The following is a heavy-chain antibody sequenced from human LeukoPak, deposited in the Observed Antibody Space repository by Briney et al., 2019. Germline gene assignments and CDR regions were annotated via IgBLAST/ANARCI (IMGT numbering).Heavy chain of an antibody. Sequence: GGSLRLSCAASGFTFSSYWMSWVRQAPGKGLEWVANIKQDGSEKYYVDSVKGRFTISRDNAKNSLYLQMNSLRAEDTAVYYCARGRRLWSSYYFDYWGQGTLVTVSP. CDR2: IKQDGSEK. J-gene: IGHJ4*02. CDR1: GFTFSSYW. V-gene: IGHV3-7*01. D-gene: IGHD5-18*01. CDR3: ARGRRLWSSYYFDY.